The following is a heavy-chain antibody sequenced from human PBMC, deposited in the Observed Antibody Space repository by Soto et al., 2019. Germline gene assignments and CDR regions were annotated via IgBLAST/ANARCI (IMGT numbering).Heavy chain of an antibody. CDR1: GFTFSSYG. V-gene: IGHV3-30*18. CDR2: ISYDGSNK. Sequence: GGSLRLSCAASGFTFSSYGMHWVRQAPGKGLEWVAVISYDGSNKYYADSVKGRFTISRDNSKNTLYLQMNSLRAEDTAVYYCAKGPRYGSGSYYNRPYYYGMDVWGQGTTVTVSS. CDR3: AKGPRYGSGSYYNRPYYYGMDV. J-gene: IGHJ6*02. D-gene: IGHD3-10*01.